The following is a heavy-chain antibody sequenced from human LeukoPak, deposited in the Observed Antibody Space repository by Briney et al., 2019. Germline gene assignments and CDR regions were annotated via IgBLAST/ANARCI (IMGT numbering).Heavy chain of an antibody. Sequence: SETLSLTCTVSGGSISNYWWSWIRQPPGKGLEWIGYVFDSGGTNYNPSLKSRVTISVDTSKKQFSLQLSSVTAADTAVYYCARGYSSSWNYFDYWGQGTLVTVSS. V-gene: IGHV4-59*01. D-gene: IGHD6-13*01. CDR3: ARGYSSSWNYFDY. CDR2: VFDSGGT. CDR1: GGSISNYW. J-gene: IGHJ4*02.